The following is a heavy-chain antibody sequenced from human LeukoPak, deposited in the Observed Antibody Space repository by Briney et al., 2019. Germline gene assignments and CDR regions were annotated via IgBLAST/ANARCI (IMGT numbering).Heavy chain of an antibody. CDR1: GYTFTSYA. Sequence: GASVKVSCKASGYTFTSYAMHWVRQAPGQRLEWMGWISAYNGNTNYAQNLQGRVTMTTDTSTSTAYMELRSLRSDDTAVYYCARVTEYCSGGSCHPRGAFDIWGQGTMVTVSS. D-gene: IGHD2-15*01. V-gene: IGHV1-18*01. CDR2: ISAYNGNT. CDR3: ARVTEYCSGGSCHPRGAFDI. J-gene: IGHJ3*02.